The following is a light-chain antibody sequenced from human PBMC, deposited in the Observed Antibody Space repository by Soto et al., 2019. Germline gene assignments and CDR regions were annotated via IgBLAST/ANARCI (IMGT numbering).Light chain of an antibody. V-gene: IGLV1-40*01. CDR2: ENN. Sequence: QSVLTQPPSVSEAPGQRVTISCTGSSSTIGAGYEAHWYQQVPGTAPKLLIYENNNRPSGVPDRFSGSKSGTSASLAITGREAEDEAEDYCQSYDSSLSGYVFGTGTKLTVL. CDR3: QSYDSSLSGYV. CDR1: SSTIGAGYE. J-gene: IGLJ1*01.